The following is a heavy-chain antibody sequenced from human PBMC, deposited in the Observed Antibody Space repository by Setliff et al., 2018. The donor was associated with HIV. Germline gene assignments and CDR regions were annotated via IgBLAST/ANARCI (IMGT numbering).Heavy chain of an antibody. V-gene: IGHV4-39*01. D-gene: IGHD3-9*01. J-gene: IGHJ4*02. CDR2: IYYSGSA. CDR1: GASISSSGHY. CDR3: ARATESSYDLLTAFWFFDS. Sequence: SETLSLTCTVSGASISSSGHYWGWVRQTPGKGLQWIGHIYYSGSAYYNPSLRSRVTISVDTSNNQFSLKVYSVTAADTALYFCARATESSYDLLTAFWFFDSWGQGTPVTVSS.